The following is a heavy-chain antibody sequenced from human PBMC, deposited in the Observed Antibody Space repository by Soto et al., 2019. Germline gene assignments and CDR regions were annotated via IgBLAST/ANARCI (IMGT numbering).Heavy chain of an antibody. Sequence: NPSETLSLTCTVSGGSISSGGYYWSWIRQHPGKGLEWIGYIYYSGSTYYNPSLKSRVTISVDTSKNQFSLKLSSVTAADTAVYYCARHFRRDREGGEYDGGPSPRAFDIWGQGTMVTVSS. CDR3: ARHFRRDREGGEYDGGPSPRAFDI. D-gene: IGHD3-10*01. V-gene: IGHV4-39*01. CDR1: GGSISSGGYY. J-gene: IGHJ3*02. CDR2: IYYSGST.